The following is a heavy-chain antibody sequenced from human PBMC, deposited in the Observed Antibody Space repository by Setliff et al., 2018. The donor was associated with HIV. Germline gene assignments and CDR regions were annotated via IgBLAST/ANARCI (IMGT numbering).Heavy chain of an antibody. D-gene: IGHD2-2*01. Sequence: SVKVSCKTSGGTLSNYVITWVRQAPGQGLEWMGMIIPMYNIPAYAQKFQGRVTITADESTNTGYMELSGLRFEDTAVYYCARESACSSTSCPKVLDYWGQGTLVTVSS. CDR3: ARESACSSTSCPKVLDY. J-gene: IGHJ4*02. CDR1: GGTLSNYV. CDR2: IIPMYNIP. V-gene: IGHV1-69*13.